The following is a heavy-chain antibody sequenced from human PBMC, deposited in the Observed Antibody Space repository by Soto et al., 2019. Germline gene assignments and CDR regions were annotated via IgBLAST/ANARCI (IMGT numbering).Heavy chain of an antibody. Sequence: QVQLVESGGGVVQPGGSLRLSCAASGFTFRNYGMHWVRQAPGKGLEWVALIWYDGSNTFYTDSVKGRFTISRDNSKSTLHLQMNSLRAEDTAVYYCTRDVSSRYFDLWGRGSLVTVSS. CDR2: IWYDGSNT. CDR3: TRDVSSRYFDL. J-gene: IGHJ2*01. CDR1: GFTFRNYG. V-gene: IGHV3-33*01.